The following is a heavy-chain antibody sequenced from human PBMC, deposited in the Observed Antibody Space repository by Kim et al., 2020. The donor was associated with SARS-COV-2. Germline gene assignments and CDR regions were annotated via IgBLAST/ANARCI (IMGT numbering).Heavy chain of an antibody. CDR2: INAGNGNT. D-gene: IGHD2-15*01. J-gene: IGHJ2*01. Sequence: ASVKVSCKASGYTFTSYAMHWVRQAPGQRLEWMGWINAGNGNTKYSQKFQGRVTITRDTSASTAYMELSSLRSEDTAVYYCARARHGGRGDFDLWGRGTLVTVSS. CDR1: GYTFTSYA. V-gene: IGHV1-3*01. CDR3: ARARHGGRGDFDL.